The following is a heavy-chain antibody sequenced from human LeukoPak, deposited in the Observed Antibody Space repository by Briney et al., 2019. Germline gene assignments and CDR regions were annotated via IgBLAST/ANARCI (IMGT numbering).Heavy chain of an antibody. V-gene: IGHV3-73*01. D-gene: IGHD3-16*02. CDR1: GFTFSGSA. Sequence: PGGSLRLSCAASGFTFSGSAIHWVRQASGKGLEWVGRIRDKTNNYATAYAASVKGRFTISRDDSKNTAYLQVNSLKTEDTAIYYCTRLVTDAHFDYWGQGTLVTVSS. J-gene: IGHJ4*02. CDR3: TRLVTDAHFDY. CDR2: IRDKTNNYAT.